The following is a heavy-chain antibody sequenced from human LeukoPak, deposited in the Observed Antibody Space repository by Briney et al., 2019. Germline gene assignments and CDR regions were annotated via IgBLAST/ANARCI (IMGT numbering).Heavy chain of an antibody. J-gene: IGHJ1*01. CDR2: ISGSGGST. V-gene: IGHV3-23*01. Sequence: GGSLRLSCAASGFTFSSYAMSWVRQAPGKGLEWVSAISGSGGSTYYADSVKGRFTISRDNSKNTLNLQMNSLRAEDTAVYYCAKDRRSSGWYHPPYFQHWGQGTLVTVSS. CDR1: GFTFSSYA. CDR3: AKDRRSSGWYHPPYFQH. D-gene: IGHD6-19*01.